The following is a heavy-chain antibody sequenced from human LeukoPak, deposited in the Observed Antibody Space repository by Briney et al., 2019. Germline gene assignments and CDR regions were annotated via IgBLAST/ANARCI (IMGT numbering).Heavy chain of an antibody. Sequence: SETLSLTCTVSGGSISSYYWSWIRQPPGKGLEWIWYIYYSGSTNYNPSLKSRVTISVDTSNNQFSLKLSSVTAADTAVYYCARGGQLAIFDYRGQGTLVTVSS. V-gene: IGHV4-59*01. CDR3: ARGGQLAIFDY. D-gene: IGHD6-6*01. CDR2: IYYSGST. CDR1: GGSISSYY. J-gene: IGHJ4*02.